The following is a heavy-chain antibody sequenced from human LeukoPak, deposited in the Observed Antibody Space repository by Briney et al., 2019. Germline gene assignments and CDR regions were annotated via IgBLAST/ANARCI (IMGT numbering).Heavy chain of an antibody. Sequence: GGSLRLSCAASGFTFSRYAMSWVRQAPGKGLEWVSGISGTGGSTYYADSVKGRFTISRDNSEKTLYLQMDTLRAEDTAVYYCAKDRDIDFWSGYRFDPWGQGTLVSVSS. CDR3: AKDRDIDFWSGYRFDP. J-gene: IGHJ5*02. D-gene: IGHD3-3*01. V-gene: IGHV3-23*01. CDR2: ISGTGGST. CDR1: GFTFSRYA.